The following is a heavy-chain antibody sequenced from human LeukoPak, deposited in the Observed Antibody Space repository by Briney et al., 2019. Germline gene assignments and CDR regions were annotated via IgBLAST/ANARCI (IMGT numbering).Heavy chain of an antibody. V-gene: IGHV4-31*03. CDR3: ARARYSYGPLGY. Sequence: SETLSLTCTVSGGSISSGGYYWSWIRQHPGKGLEWIGYIYYSGSTYYNPSLKSRVTISVDTSKNQFSLKLSSVTAADTAVYYCARARYSYGPLGYWGQGTLVTVSS. CDR2: IYYSGST. D-gene: IGHD5-18*01. CDR1: GGSISSGGYY. J-gene: IGHJ4*02.